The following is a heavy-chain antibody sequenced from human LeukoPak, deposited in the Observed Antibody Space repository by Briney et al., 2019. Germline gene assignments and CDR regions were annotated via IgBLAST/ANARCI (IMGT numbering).Heavy chain of an antibody. CDR3: ARGGAEWFGEDYYYYMDV. V-gene: IGHV3-48*04. J-gene: IGHJ6*03. CDR2: ISSSGSTI. Sequence: PGGSLRLSCGASGFIFSSYSMNWVRQAPGKGLEWVSYISSSGSTIYYADSVKGRFTISRDNAKNSLYLQMNSLRAEDTAVYYCARGGAEWFGEDYYYYMDVWGKGTTVTISS. CDR1: GFIFSSYS. D-gene: IGHD3-10*01.